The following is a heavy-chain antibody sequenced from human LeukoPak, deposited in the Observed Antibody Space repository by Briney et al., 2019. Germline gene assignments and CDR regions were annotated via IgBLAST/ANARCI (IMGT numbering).Heavy chain of an antibody. J-gene: IGHJ4*02. D-gene: IGHD1-1*01. V-gene: IGHV3-23*01. CDR3: TKKEVERNFDY. CDR2: TSGSGGST. Sequence: GGSLRLSCAASGFTFSSYGMSWVRQAPGKGLEWVSATSGSGGSTYYADSVKGRFTISRDNSKNTLYLQMNSLRAEDTAVYYCTKKEVERNFDYWGQGTLVTVSS. CDR1: GFTFSSYG.